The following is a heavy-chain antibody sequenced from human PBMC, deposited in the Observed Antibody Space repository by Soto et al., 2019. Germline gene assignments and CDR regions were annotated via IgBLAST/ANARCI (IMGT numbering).Heavy chain of an antibody. CDR3: ARDRAGYYSHFVY. CDR2: IMPFFGSG. V-gene: IGHV1-69*01. D-gene: IGHD3-22*01. CDR1: RGTFTNYA. J-gene: IGHJ4*02. Sequence: QVYLVQSGAEVKMPGSSVKVSCKALRGTFTNYAFSWVRQAPGQGLEWMGGIMPFFGSGNYAQKFQGRINITADESTSSVYLELTSLRSEDTAVYYCARDRAGYYSHFVYWGQGTLVTVSS.